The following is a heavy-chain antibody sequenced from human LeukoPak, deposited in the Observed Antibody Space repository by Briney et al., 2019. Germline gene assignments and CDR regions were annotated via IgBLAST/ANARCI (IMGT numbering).Heavy chain of an antibody. V-gene: IGHV3-7*01. CDR2: IKLDGSEQ. CDR3: ARVMGRYCSSTSCYVDY. CDR1: GLTISNNW. Sequence: GGSLRLSCADSGLTISNNWMSWVRQAPGKGLEWVANIKLDGSEQYYVDSVKGRFTISRDNSKNTLYLQMNSLRAEDTAVYYCARVMGRYCSSTSCYVDYWGQGTLVTVSS. D-gene: IGHD2-2*01. J-gene: IGHJ4*02.